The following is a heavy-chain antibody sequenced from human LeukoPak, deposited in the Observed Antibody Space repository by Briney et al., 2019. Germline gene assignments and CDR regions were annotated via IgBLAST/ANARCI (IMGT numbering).Heavy chain of an antibody. V-gene: IGHV3-74*01. CDR3: ATEGQASSSWYFW. Sequence: PGGSLRLSCAASGFTFSSYWMHWVRQAPGKGLVWVSRINSDGSSTSYADSVKGRFTISRDNAKNTLYLQMNSLRAEDTAVYYCATEGQASSSWYFWWGQGTLVTVSS. CDR2: INSDGSST. CDR1: GFTFSSYW. D-gene: IGHD6-13*01. J-gene: IGHJ4*02.